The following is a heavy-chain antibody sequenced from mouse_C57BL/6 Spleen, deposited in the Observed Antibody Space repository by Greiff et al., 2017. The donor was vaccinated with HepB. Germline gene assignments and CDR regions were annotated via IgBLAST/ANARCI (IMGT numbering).Heavy chain of an antibody. V-gene: IGHV1-39*01. Sequence: VHVKQSGPELVKPGASVKISCKASGYSFTDYNMNWVKQRNGKSLEWIGVINPNYGTTGYNQKLKGKATLTLDKSSSTAYMQLNSLTSEDSAVYYCARDSLLLQVGFAYWGQGTLVTVSA. J-gene: IGHJ3*01. D-gene: IGHD1-1*01. CDR2: INPNYGTT. CDR1: GYSFTDYN. CDR3: ARDSLLLQVGFAY.